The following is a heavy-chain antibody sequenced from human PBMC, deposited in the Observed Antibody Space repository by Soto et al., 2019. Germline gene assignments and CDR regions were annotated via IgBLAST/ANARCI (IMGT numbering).Heavy chain of an antibody. CDR1: GFSFSDYY. J-gene: IGHJ4*02. CDR3: ARARRGYPPDE. D-gene: IGHD3-22*01. V-gene: IGHV3-72*01. CDR2: IKNNLNSYTV. Sequence: PGGSLRLSCAASGFSFSDYYMDWVRQAPGMGLEWVARIKNNLNSYTVEYAASLEGRFTISRDDSKNSVYLQMNSLKTEDTAVYFCARARRGYPPDEWVQGTLVTVSS.